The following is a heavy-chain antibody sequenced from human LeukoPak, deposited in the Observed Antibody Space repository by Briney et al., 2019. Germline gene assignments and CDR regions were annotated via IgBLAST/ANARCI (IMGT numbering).Heavy chain of an antibody. CDR2: IYYSGST. CDR3: ALYGSENPPYYYYMDV. CDR1: GRSISSSSYY. Sequence: PSETLSLTCTVSGRSISSSSYYWGWIRQPPGKGLEWFGSIYYSGSTHYNPSLKSRVTISVDTSKNQFSLKLSSVTAADTAVYYCALYGSENPPYYYYMDVWGKGTTVTVSS. V-gene: IGHV4-39*07. D-gene: IGHD3-10*01. J-gene: IGHJ6*03.